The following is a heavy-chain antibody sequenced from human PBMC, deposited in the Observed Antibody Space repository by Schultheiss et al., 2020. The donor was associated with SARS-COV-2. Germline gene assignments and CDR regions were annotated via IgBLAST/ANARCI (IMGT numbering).Heavy chain of an antibody. J-gene: IGHJ6*02. CDR2: ISGSGGTT. CDR1: GFTFSSFA. V-gene: IGHV3-23*01. CDR3: TRPIGSVYYHYGMDV. Sequence: GGSLRLSCAASGFTFSSFAMNWVRQAPGKGLEWVSTISGSGGTTYYGDSVKGRFTISRDNSKNTLDLQMNSLRAEDTAVYFCTRPIGSVYYHYGMDVWGQGTTVTVSS. D-gene: IGHD3-10*01.